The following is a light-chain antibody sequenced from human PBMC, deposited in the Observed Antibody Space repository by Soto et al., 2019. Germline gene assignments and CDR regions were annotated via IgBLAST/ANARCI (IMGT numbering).Light chain of an antibody. CDR2: GAS. CDR1: QTVSSS. CDR3: QQYGGSPRT. Sequence: EIVLTQSPGTLSVSPGERATLSCRASQTVSSSLAWYQQKPGQAPRLLISGASSRAADIPDRFSGSGSGTDFTLTINRLEPEDFAVYYCQQYGGSPRTFGPGTKVDIK. J-gene: IGKJ1*01. V-gene: IGKV3-20*01.